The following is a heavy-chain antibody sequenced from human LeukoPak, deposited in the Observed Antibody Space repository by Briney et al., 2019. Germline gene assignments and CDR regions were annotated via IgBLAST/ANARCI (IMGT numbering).Heavy chain of an antibody. CDR3: ASFPIAAAGTILHYYYYYMDV. CDR2: IIPIFGTA. CDR1: GDTFSSYA. Sequence: SVKVSCKASGDTFSSYAISWVRQAPGQGLEWMGRIIPIFGTANYAQKFQGRVTITTDESTSTAYMELSSLRSEDTAVYYCASFPIAAAGTILHYYYYYMDVWGKGTTVTVSS. J-gene: IGHJ6*03. D-gene: IGHD6-13*01. V-gene: IGHV1-69*05.